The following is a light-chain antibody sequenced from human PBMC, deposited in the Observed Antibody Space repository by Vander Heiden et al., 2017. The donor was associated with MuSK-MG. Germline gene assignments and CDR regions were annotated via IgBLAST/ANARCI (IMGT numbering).Light chain of an antibody. J-gene: IGKJ1*01. Sequence: DIQMTQFPSSLSASVGDRVTITCRASQSISSYLNWYQQKSGKAPKLLIYAASSLQRGVPSRFSGSGSGTDFTLTMSSLQPENFATYYCQQTYSTQTFGQGTKVEIK. CDR1: QSISSY. V-gene: IGKV1-39*01. CDR2: AAS. CDR3: QQTYSTQT.